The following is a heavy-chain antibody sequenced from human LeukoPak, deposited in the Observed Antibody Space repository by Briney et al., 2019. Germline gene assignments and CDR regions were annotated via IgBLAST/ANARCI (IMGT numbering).Heavy chain of an antibody. D-gene: IGHD6-13*01. Sequence: PSETLSLTCTVSGYSISSGYYWGWIRQPPGKGLEWIGSIYHSGSTSYNPSLKSRVTISVDTPKNQFSLKLSSVTAADTAFYYCARQYSTNWYDDRGWFDPWGQGTLVTVSS. CDR1: GYSISSGYY. CDR3: ARQYSTNWYDDRGWFDP. J-gene: IGHJ5*02. V-gene: IGHV4-38-2*02. CDR2: IYHSGST.